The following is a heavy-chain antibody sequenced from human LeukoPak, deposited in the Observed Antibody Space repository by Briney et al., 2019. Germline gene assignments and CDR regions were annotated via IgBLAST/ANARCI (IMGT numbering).Heavy chain of an antibody. CDR1: GGSFSGYY. J-gene: IGHJ5*02. V-gene: IGHV4-34*01. CDR3: ARAKEYGYNYGPGFGFDP. Sequence: PSETLSLTCAVYGGSFSGYYWSWIRHPPGKGLEWIGEINHRGSTNYGPSLKSRVTISVDTTKKQISLKLSSVTAADTAVYYCARAKEYGYNYGPGFGFDPWGQGTLVTVSS. D-gene: IGHD5-18*01. CDR2: INHRGST.